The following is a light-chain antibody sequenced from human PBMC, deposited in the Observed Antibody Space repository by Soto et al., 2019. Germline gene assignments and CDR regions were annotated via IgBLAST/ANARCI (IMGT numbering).Light chain of an antibody. CDR3: QQYNNWPPIT. V-gene: IGKV3-15*01. CDR1: QSVSSN. CDR2: GAS. Sequence: EIVMTQSPATLSVSPGERATLSCRASQSVSSNLAWYQQKPGQAPRLLIYGASTRATGIPARFSGSGSGTEFSLTISSLQAEDVAVYYCQQYNNWPPITFGQGTRLEIK. J-gene: IGKJ5*01.